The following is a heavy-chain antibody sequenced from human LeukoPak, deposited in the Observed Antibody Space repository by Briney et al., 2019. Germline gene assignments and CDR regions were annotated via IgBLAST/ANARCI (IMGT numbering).Heavy chain of an antibody. CDR3: ARFLTAGTVAPSGFDY. J-gene: IGHJ4*02. D-gene: IGHD6-13*01. CDR1: GGSFSGYY. Sequence: KPSETLSLTCAVYGGSFSGYYWSWIRQPPGKGLEWIGEINHSGSTNYNPSLKSRVTISVDTSKNQFSLKLSSVTAADTAVYYCARFLTAGTVAPSGFDYWGQGTLVTVSS. V-gene: IGHV4-34*01. CDR2: INHSGST.